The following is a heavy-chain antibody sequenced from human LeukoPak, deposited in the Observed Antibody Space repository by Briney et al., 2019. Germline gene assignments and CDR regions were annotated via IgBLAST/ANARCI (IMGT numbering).Heavy chain of an antibody. CDR1: GFTFSSYA. CDR2: ISGSGGST. J-gene: IGHJ4*02. V-gene: IGHV3-23*01. Sequence: GGSLRLSCAASGFTFSSYAMSWVRQAPGKGLEWVSAISGSGGSTYYADSVKGRFTTSRDNSKHTLYLQMNSLRAEDTAVYYCAKGVAAAGIFDYWGQGTLVTVSS. CDR3: AKGVAAAGIFDY. D-gene: IGHD6-13*01.